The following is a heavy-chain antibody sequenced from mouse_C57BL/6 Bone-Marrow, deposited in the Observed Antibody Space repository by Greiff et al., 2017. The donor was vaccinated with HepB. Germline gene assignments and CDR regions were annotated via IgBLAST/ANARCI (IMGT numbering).Heavy chain of an antibody. CDR2: IDPNSGGT. D-gene: IGHD1-1*01. J-gene: IGHJ3*01. CDR3: ARRNGSSLAWFAY. CDR1: GYTFTSYW. V-gene: IGHV1-72*01. Sequence: QVQLKESGAELVKPGASVKLSCKASGYTFTSYWMHWVKQRPGRGLEWIGRIDPNSGGTKYNEKFKSKATLTVDKPSSTAYMQLSSLTSEDSAVYYCARRNGSSLAWFAYWGQGTLVTVSA.